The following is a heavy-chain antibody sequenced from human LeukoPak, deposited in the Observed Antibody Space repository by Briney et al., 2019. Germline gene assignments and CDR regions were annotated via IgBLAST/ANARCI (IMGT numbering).Heavy chain of an antibody. V-gene: IGHV1-69*04. D-gene: IGHD2-15*01. CDR1: GGTFSSYA. CDR2: IIPILGIA. CDR3: ARDNADIVVVAATGFWFDP. Sequence: ASVRVSCKASGGTFSSYAISWVRQAPGQGLEWMGRIIPILGIANYAQKFQGRVTITADKSTSTAYMELSSLRSEDTAMYYCARDNADIVVVAATGFWFDPWGQGTLVTVSS. J-gene: IGHJ5*02.